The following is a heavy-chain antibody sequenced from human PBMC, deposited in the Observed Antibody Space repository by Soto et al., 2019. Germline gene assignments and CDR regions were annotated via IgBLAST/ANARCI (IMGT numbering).Heavy chain of an antibody. V-gene: IGHV3-48*01. D-gene: IGHD3-10*01. CDR1: GFTFSSYS. J-gene: IGHJ5*02. CDR3: ARGVTMVRGVIIDWFDP. Sequence: PGGSLRLSCAASGFTFSSYSMNWVRQAPGKGLEWVSYISSSSSTIYYADSVKGRFTISRENAKNSLYLQMNSLRAGDTAVYYCARGVTMVRGVIIDWFDPWGQGTLVTVSS. CDR2: ISSSSSTI.